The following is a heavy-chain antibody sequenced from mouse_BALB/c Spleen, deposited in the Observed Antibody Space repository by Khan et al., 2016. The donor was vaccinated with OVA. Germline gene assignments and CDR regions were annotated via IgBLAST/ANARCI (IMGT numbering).Heavy chain of an antibody. Sequence: QVQLQQSGAELVKAGASVKMSCKASGYTFTSYWMHWVKQRLGQGLEWFAETNPTNGRTYYNEKFKSKATLTVDNSSSTAYMLLSSPTFEDSAVYYCARIKKIVAAYFDYWGQGTTLTVSS. D-gene: IGHD1-1*01. CDR1: GYTFTSYW. J-gene: IGHJ2*01. CDR3: ARIKKIVAAYFDY. V-gene: IGHV1S81*02. CDR2: TNPTNGRT.